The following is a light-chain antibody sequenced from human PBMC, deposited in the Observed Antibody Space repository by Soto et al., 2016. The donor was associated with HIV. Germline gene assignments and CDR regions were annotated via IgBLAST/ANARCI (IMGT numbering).Light chain of an antibody. Sequence: SYELTQPPSVSVSPGQTASITCSGDKLGDKYASWYQQKPGQSPVVVIYQDDKRPSGMSERFSGFNSGNTATLTISGTQAMDGADYYCQAWDSSTALYVFGTGTKVTV. CDR2: QDD. CDR3: QAWDSSTALYV. J-gene: IGLJ1*01. V-gene: IGLV3-1*01. CDR1: KLGDKY.